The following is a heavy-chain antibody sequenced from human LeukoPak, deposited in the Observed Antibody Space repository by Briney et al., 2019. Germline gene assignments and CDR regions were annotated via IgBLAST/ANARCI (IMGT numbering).Heavy chain of an antibody. CDR1: GGSISSSSYY. CDR3: ARLPDVQKNYYGSGSPYMH. V-gene: IGHV4-39*07. D-gene: IGHD3-10*01. J-gene: IGHJ4*02. Sequence: PSETLSLTCTVSGGSISSSSYYWGWIRQPPGKGPEWIGSIYYSGSTYYNPSLKSRVTISVDTSKNQLSLKLSSVTAADTAVYYCARLPDVQKNYYGSGSPYMHWGQGTLVTVSS. CDR2: IYYSGST.